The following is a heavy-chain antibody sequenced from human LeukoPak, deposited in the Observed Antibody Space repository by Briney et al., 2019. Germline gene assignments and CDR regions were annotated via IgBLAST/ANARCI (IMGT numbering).Heavy chain of an antibody. Sequence: SETLSLTCGVHGGSFSGYHWSWIRQPPGKGLEWIGEINHSGSTNYNSSLKSRVTISVDTSKNQFSLKLSSVTAADTAGYYCARLTESYEVARYHHYGMDVWGRGTTVTVSS. CDR2: INHSGST. CDR1: GGSFSGYH. D-gene: IGHD2-21*02. V-gene: IGHV4-34*01. J-gene: IGHJ6*02. CDR3: ARLTESYEVARYHHYGMDV.